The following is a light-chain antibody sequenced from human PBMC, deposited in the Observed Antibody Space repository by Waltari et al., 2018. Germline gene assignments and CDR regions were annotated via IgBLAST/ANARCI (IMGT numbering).Light chain of an antibody. CDR2: AAS. Sequence: DIQLTQSPSFLSASVGDRVTITCRASQGISSYLALYQQKPGKAPKLRIYAASTSQSGVPSRFSGSGSWTEFTLTISSLQPEDFATYYCQQVNSYPITFGGGTKVESK. CDR1: QGISSY. CDR3: QQVNSYPIT. V-gene: IGKV1-9*01. J-gene: IGKJ4*01.